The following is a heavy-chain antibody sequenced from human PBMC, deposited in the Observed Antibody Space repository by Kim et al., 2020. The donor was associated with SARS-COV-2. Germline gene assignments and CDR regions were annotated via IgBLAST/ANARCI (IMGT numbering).Heavy chain of an antibody. Sequence: SETLSLTCTVSGGPISSSSYYWGWIRQPPGKGLEWIGSIYYSGSTYYNPSLKSRVTISVDTSKNQFSLKLSSVTAADTAVYYCARHGIAVALGAFDIWGQGKMVTVSS. CDR1: GGPISSSSYY. V-gene: IGHV4-39*01. CDR3: ARHGIAVALGAFDI. CDR2: IYYSGST. D-gene: IGHD6-19*01. J-gene: IGHJ3*02.